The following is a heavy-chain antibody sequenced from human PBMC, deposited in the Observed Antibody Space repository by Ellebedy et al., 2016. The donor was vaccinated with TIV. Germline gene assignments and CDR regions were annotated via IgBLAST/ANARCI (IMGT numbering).Heavy chain of an antibody. CDR2: IYYSGSP. CDR1: GGSVKTGSYY. Sequence: MPSETLSLTCTVSGGSVKTGSYYWIWIRQPPGKGLEYIGHIYYSGSPNYNPSLKSRLTIALDTSKNQVSLNLNSVTAADTAVYSCARDPRTAGSGTTYYTNAMDVWGQGTTVSVPS. J-gene: IGHJ6*02. D-gene: IGHD3-10*01. CDR3: ARDPRTAGSGTTYYTNAMDV. V-gene: IGHV4-61*01.